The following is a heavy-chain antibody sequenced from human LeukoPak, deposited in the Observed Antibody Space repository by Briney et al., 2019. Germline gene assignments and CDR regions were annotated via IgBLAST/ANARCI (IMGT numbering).Heavy chain of an antibody. CDR3: ARGPIVGATIDY. Sequence: GGSLRLSCAAYRFTFTSYAMHWVRQAPGKGLEWVAFISYDGSEKYYGDSAKGRFTISRDNSKNTLYLQMNSLRAEDTAVYYCARGPIVGATIDYWGQGTLVTVSS. D-gene: IGHD1-26*01. CDR2: ISYDGSEK. CDR1: RFTFTSYA. V-gene: IGHV3-30*04. J-gene: IGHJ4*02.